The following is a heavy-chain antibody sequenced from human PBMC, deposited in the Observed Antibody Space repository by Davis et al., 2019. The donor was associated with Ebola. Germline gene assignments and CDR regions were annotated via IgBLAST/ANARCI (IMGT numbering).Heavy chain of an antibody. CDR2: ISYDGGNK. Sequence: PGGSLRLSCAASGFSFSSHALHWVRHPPGKGLEWVAVISYDGGNKDYADSVNGRLTISRDNSKNTLYLQMNSLRTDDTAVYYCARDPRGDPRSAFDIWGQGTMVTVSS. V-gene: IGHV3-30-3*01. CDR3: ARDPRGDPRSAFDI. J-gene: IGHJ3*02. D-gene: IGHD2-21*02. CDR1: GFSFSSHA.